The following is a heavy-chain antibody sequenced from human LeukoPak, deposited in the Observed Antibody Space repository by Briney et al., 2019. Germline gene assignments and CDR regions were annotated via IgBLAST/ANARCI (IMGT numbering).Heavy chain of an antibody. D-gene: IGHD6-13*01. CDR3: AKSFSSWYRSHVDS. Sequence: GGSLRLSCEASGFTFSGYAMSWVRQAPGKGLEWVSAISGSGGSTYHADSVKGRFTISRDNSKNTLYLQMNSLRAEDTAVYYCAKSFSSWYRSHVDSWGQGTLVTVSS. V-gene: IGHV3-23*01. J-gene: IGHJ4*02. CDR1: GFTFSGYA. CDR2: ISGSGGST.